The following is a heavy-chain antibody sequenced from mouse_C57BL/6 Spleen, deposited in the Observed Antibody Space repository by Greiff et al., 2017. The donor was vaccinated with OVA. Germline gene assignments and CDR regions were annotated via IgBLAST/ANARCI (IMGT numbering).Heavy chain of an antibody. Sequence: EVMLVESGGDLVKPGGSLKLSCAASGFTFSSYGMSWVRQTPDKRLEWVATISSGGSYTYYPDSVKGRFTISRDNAKNTLYLQMSSLKSEDTAMYYCAVLGGDFDYWGQGTTLTVSS. V-gene: IGHV5-6*02. CDR2: ISSGGSYT. J-gene: IGHJ2*01. CDR3: AVLGGDFDY. D-gene: IGHD2-13*01. CDR1: GFTFSSYG.